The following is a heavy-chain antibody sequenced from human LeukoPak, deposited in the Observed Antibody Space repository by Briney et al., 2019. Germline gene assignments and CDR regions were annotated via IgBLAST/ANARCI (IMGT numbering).Heavy chain of an antibody. J-gene: IGHJ4*02. CDR3: AKDLTAMADLDY. V-gene: IGHV3-53*01. D-gene: IGHD5-18*01. Sequence: PGGSLRLSCAASGFNVRSNYMSWVRQAPGKGLEWVSVIYSDGRTYYADSVKGRFTISRDNSKNTLYLQMNSLRAEDTAVYYCAKDLTAMADLDYWGQGTLVTVSS. CDR2: IYSDGRT. CDR1: GFNVRSNY.